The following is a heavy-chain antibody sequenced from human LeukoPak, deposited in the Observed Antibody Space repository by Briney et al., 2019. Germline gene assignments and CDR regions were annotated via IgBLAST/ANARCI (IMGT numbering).Heavy chain of an antibody. D-gene: IGHD2-21*02. CDR3: ARVGTHIVVVTAVDY. CDR2: IIPIFGTA. V-gene: IGHV1-69*05. J-gene: IGHJ4*02. CDR1: GGTFSSYA. Sequence: SVKVSCKASGGTFSSYAISWVRQAPGQGLEWMGGIIPIFGTANYAQKFQGRVTITTDKSTSTAYMELRSLRSDDTAVYYCARVGTHIVVVTAVDYWGQGTLVTVSS.